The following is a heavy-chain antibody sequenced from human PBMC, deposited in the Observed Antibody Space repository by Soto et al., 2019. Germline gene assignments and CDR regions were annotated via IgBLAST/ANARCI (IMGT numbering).Heavy chain of an antibody. J-gene: IGHJ5*02. V-gene: IGHV4-4*07. CDR3: ARDQGVAAAGITWFDP. CDR1: GASMNSYN. D-gene: IGHD6-13*01. CDR2: IHSSGST. Sequence: SETLSRTCTVSGASMNSYNWSWIRQPAGKGLEWIGHIHSSGSTNYNPSLKSRVTMSVDTSKNQFSLRLMSLTAADTAVYYCARDQGVAAAGITWFDPWGQGSLVTVSS.